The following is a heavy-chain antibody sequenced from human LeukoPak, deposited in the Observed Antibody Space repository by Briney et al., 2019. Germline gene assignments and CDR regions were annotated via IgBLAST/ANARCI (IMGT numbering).Heavy chain of an antibody. CDR2: IYYSGST. CDR3: ARTPGYSYGYSFDY. J-gene: IGHJ4*02. V-gene: IGHV4-59*08. D-gene: IGHD5-18*01. Sequence: SETLSLTCTVSGGSISSYYWSWIRQPPGKGLEWIGYIYYSGSTNYNPSLKSRVTISVDTSKNQFSLKLSSVTAADTAVYYCARTPGYSYGYSFDYWGQGTLVTASS. CDR1: GGSISSYY.